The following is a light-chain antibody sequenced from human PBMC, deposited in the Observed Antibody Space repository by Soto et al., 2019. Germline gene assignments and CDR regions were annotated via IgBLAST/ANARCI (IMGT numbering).Light chain of an antibody. J-gene: IGKJ1*01. CDR2: GAS. CDR3: QQYGSSLRT. CDR1: QSVSSSY. Sequence: IGLTQSPGTLSLSPGERATLSCRASQSVSSSYLAWYQQKPGQAPRLLIYGASSRATGIPDRFSGSGSGTDLTLTISRLEPEDFAVYYCQQYGSSLRTFGQGTKVEIK. V-gene: IGKV3-20*01.